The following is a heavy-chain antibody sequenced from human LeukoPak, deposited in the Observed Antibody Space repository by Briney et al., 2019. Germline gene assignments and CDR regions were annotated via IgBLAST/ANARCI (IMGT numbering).Heavy chain of an antibody. CDR1: GGSISSSSYY. D-gene: IGHD1-26*01. CDR2: ICYSGST. CDR3: ARHSGSYSAFDY. J-gene: IGHJ4*02. V-gene: IGHV4-39*01. Sequence: PSETLSLTCTVSGGSISSSSYYWGWIRQPPGKGLEWIGSICYSGSTYYNPSLKSRVTISVDTSKNQFSLKLSSVTAADTAVYYCARHSGSYSAFDYWGQGTLVTVSS.